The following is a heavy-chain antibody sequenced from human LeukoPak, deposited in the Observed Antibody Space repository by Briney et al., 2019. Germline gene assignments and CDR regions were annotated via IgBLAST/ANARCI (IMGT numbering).Heavy chain of an antibody. CDR2: IYYSGST. CDR1: GGSISSYY. CDR3: ARHATTWFGELSYFDY. V-gene: IGHV4-59*08. J-gene: IGHJ4*02. Sequence: PSETLSLTCTVSGGSISSYYWSWIRQPPGKGLEWIGYIYYSGSTNYNPSLKSRVTISVDTSKNQFSLKLSSVTAADTAVYYCARHATTWFGELSYFDYWGQGTLVTVSS. D-gene: IGHD3-10*01.